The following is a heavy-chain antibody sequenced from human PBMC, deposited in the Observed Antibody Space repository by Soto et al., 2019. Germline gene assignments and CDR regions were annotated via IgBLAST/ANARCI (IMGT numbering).Heavy chain of an antibody. CDR1: GGSLSSSSYY. Sequence: PSETLSLTCTVSGGSLSSSSYYWGWIRQPPGKGLEWIGSIYYSGSTYYNPSLKSRVTISVDTSKNQFSLKLSSVTAADTAVYYCARDYDSNWFDPWGQGTLVTVSS. CDR2: IYYSGST. V-gene: IGHV4-39*02. D-gene: IGHD3-3*01. CDR3: ARDYDSNWFDP. J-gene: IGHJ5*02.